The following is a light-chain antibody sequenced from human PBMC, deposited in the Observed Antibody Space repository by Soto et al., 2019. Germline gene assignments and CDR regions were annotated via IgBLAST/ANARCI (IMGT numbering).Light chain of an antibody. J-gene: IGKJ4*01. CDR3: QQANSFPVT. Sequence: IVLTQAPGTLSLSPGQRATLSCRASEGVARNYLAWYQHKPGQAPRLFIYGASTRATGIPERFSGSGSGTDFTLTISSLQPEDFETYYCQQANSFPVTFGGGTKVDIK. CDR2: GAS. CDR1: EGVARNY. V-gene: IGKV3-20*01.